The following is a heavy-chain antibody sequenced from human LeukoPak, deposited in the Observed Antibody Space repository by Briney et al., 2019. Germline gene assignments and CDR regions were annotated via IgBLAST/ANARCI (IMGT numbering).Heavy chain of an antibody. CDR2: IYYSGST. J-gene: IGHJ4*02. D-gene: IGHD2-2*01. Sequence: PSETLSLTCAVSGGSISSSSYYWGWIRQPPGKGLEWIGSIYYSGSTYYNPSLKSRVTISVDTSKNQFSLKLSSVTAADTAVYYCARLSVVPAAKIDYWGQGTLVTVSS. CDR1: GGSISSSSYY. CDR3: ARLSVVPAAKIDY. V-gene: IGHV4-39*01.